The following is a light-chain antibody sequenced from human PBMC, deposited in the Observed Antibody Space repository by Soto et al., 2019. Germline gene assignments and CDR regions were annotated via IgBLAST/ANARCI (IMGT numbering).Light chain of an antibody. V-gene: IGLV1-47*01. CDR2: RNN. Sequence: QSVLTQPPSASGTPGQRVTISCSGSSSNIGSNYVYWYQQLPGTAPKLLISRNNQRPSGVPDRFSGSKSGTSASLAISGLRSEDEADYYCAAWDDSLSGRLFGGGTKLTVL. CDR3: AAWDDSLSGRL. J-gene: IGLJ2*01. CDR1: SSNIGSNY.